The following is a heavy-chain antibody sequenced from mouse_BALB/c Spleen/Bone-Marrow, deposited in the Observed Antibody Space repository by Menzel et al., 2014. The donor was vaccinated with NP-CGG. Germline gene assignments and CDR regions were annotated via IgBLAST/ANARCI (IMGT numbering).Heavy chain of an antibody. D-gene: IGHD2-10*02. CDR3: ARKKYGNYGYFDY. CDR2: INPNSGRK. CDR1: GYTFTSYW. Sequence: QVQLQQSGTELVKPGASVKLSCKASGYTFTSYWMHWVKQRLGQGLEWIGEINPNSGRKNYNEKFKSKATLTVDRSSSTAYMQLSSLTSEDSALYYCARKKYGNYGYFDYWGQGTTLTVSS. V-gene: IGHV1S81*02. J-gene: IGHJ2*01.